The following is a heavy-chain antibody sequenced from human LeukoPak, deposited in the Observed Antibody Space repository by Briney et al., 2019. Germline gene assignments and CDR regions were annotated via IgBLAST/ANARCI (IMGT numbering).Heavy chain of an antibody. J-gene: IGHJ4*02. CDR1: GFTFSSYG. V-gene: IGHV3-30*18. CDR3: AKANEPGIQLWPTLDY. D-gene: IGHD5-18*01. Sequence: PGGSLRLSCAASGFTFSSYGMHWVRQAPGKELHCVAVISYDESNKYYADSVKGRFTIPRDNSKNTLYLQMDSLRAEDTAVYYCAKANEPGIQLWPTLDYWSQGTLVTVSS. CDR2: ISYDESNK.